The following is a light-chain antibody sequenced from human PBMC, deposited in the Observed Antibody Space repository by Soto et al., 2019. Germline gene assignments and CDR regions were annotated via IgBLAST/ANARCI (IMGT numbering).Light chain of an antibody. CDR2: DVS. CDR1: SSDVGGYNY. J-gene: IGLJ1*01. Sequence: ALPQPASVSVSPGQSITISCTGTSSDVGGYNYVSWYQQHPGKAPKLMIYDVSNRPSGVSNRFSGSKSGNTASLTISGLQAEDEADYYCSSYTSSSTLFGTGTKVTVL. CDR3: SSYTSSSTL. V-gene: IGLV2-14*01.